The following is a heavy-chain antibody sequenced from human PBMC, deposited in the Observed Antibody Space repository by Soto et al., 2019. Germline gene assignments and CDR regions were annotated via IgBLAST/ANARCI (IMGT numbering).Heavy chain of an antibody. V-gene: IGHV1-18*01. CDR1: GYTFTSYG. J-gene: IGHJ4*02. Sequence: ASVKVSCKASGYTFTSYGIIWVRQAPGQGLEWMGWISAYNGNRNYAQKLQGRVTMTTDTSTSTAYMELRSLRSDDTAVYYCARDAESGSYSGYWGQGTLVTVSS. D-gene: IGHD1-26*01. CDR3: ARDAESGSYSGY. CDR2: ISAYNGNR.